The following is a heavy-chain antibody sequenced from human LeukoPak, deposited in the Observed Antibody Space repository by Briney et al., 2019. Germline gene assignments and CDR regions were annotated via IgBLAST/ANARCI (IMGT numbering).Heavy chain of an antibody. D-gene: IGHD2-15*01. CDR2: INPSGGST. J-gene: IGHJ3*02. CDR1: GYTFTSYY. CDR3: ARDTYIGYCSGGSCYYPFRPDDAFDI. V-gene: IGHV1-46*01. Sequence: ASVKVSCKASGYTFTSYYMHWVRQAPGQGLEWMGIINPSGGSTSYAQKFQGRVTMTRDTSTSTVYMELRSLRSDDTAVYYCARDTYIGYCSGGSCYYPFRPDDAFDIWGQGTMVTVSS.